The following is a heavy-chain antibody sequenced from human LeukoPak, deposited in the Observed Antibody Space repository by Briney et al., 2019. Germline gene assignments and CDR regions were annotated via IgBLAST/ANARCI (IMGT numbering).Heavy chain of an antibody. CDR2: ISSSSSTI. J-gene: IGHJ6*03. V-gene: IGHV3-48*04. Sequence: PGGSLRLSCAASGFTFSSYSMNWVRQAPGKGLEWVSYISSSSSTIYYADSVKGRFTISRDNAKNSLYLQMNSLRAEDTAVYYCARDSVSNAEYYDFWSGYYAGGSKYMDVWGKGTTVTVSS. CDR1: GFTFSSYS. D-gene: IGHD3-3*01. CDR3: ARDSVSNAEYYDFWSGYYAGGSKYMDV.